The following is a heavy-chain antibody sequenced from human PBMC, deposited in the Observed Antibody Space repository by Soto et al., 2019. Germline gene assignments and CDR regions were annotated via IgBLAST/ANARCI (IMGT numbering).Heavy chain of an antibody. CDR3: ARYQPNYYYYGMDV. D-gene: IGHD2-2*01. CDR1: GGTFSSYA. J-gene: IGHJ6*02. V-gene: IGHV1-69*13. Sequence: ASVKVSCKASGGTFSSYAISWVRQAPGQGLEWMGGIIPIFGTANYAQKFQGRVTITADESTSTAYMELSSLRSEDTAVYYCARYQPNYYYYGMDVWGQGTTVTVSS. CDR2: IIPIFGTA.